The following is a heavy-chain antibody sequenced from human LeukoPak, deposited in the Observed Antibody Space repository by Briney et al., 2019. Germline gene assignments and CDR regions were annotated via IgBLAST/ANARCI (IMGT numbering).Heavy chain of an antibody. CDR1: GGAFSSYA. D-gene: IGHD6-19*01. CDR2: IIPIFGTA. J-gene: IGHJ4*02. CDR3: ARYYSGWYYFDY. Sequence: SVKVSCKASGGAFSSYAISWVRQAPGQGLEWMGGIIPIFGTANYAQKFQGRVTITADESTSTAYMELNSLRSEDTAVYYCARYYSGWYYFDYWGQGTLVTVSS. V-gene: IGHV1-69*13.